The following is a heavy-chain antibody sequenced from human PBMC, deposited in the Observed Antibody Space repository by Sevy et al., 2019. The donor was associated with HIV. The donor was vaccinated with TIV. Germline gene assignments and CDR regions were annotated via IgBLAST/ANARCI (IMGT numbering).Heavy chain of an antibody. Sequence: GGSLRLSCAASRFNFDNYAIHWVRQAPGKGLEWVSGVNGAGISANYADSVRGRFTVSRDNSKDIVYLQMNSLRAGDTATYFCARGALWSAENGAFENWCQGTLVTVSS. CDR2: VNGAGISA. CDR3: ARGALWSAENGAFEN. D-gene: IGHD1-26*01. V-gene: IGHV3-23*01. J-gene: IGHJ3*02. CDR1: RFNFDNYA.